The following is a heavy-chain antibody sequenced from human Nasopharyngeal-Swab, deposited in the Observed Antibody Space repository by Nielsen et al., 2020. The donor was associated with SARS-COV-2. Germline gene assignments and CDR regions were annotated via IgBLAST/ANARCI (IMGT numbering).Heavy chain of an antibody. Sequence: SETLSLTCTVSGGSISSSSYYWGWIRQPPGKGLEWIGSIYYSGITYYNPSLKSRVTISVDTSKNQFSLKLSSVTAADTAVYYCATMVYYYMDVWGKGTTVTVSS. D-gene: IGHD3-10*01. CDR2: IYYSGIT. CDR3: ATMVYYYMDV. J-gene: IGHJ6*03. CDR1: GGSISSSSYY. V-gene: IGHV4-39*01.